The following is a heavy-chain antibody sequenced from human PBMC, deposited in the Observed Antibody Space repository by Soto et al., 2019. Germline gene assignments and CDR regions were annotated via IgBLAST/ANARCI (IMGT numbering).Heavy chain of an antibody. V-gene: IGHV4-59*01. Sequence: SVTLSLTCTVSGGSISSYYWSWIRQPPGKGLEWIGYIYYSGSTNYNPSLKSRVTISVDTSKNQFSLKLSSVTAADTAVYYCARIIXAADDVGYYYYYYGMDVWGQGTTVTVSS. D-gene: IGHD6-13*01. CDR2: IYYSGST. CDR1: GGSISSYY. CDR3: ARIIXAADDVGYYYYYYGMDV. J-gene: IGHJ6*01.